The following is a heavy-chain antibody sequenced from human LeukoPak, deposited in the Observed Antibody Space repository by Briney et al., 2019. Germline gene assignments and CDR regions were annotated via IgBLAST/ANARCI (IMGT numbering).Heavy chain of an antibody. D-gene: IGHD3-9*01. CDR1: GFTFSSYS. J-gene: IGHJ4*02. CDR3: AKDHANTPVLTN. Sequence: GGSMRLSCAASGFTFSSYSMNWVRQAPGKGLEWLSVISGGSSGSTYYADSVTGRFTVSRDNSKNTVDLQMNNLRVDDTAIYYCAKDHANTPVLTNWGQGILVTVSS. V-gene: IGHV3-23*01. CDR2: ISGGSSGST.